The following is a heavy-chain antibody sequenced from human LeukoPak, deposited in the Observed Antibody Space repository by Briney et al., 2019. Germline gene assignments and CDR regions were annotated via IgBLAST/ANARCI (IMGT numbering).Heavy chain of an antibody. CDR2: ISYDGSNK. J-gene: IGHJ4*02. V-gene: IGHV3-30-3*01. D-gene: IGHD3-16*02. CDR1: GFTFSSYA. CDR3: ARATTPKSYYDYVWGSYRSGDYFDY. Sequence: PGGSLRLSCAASGFTFSSYAMSWVRQAPGKGLEWVAVISYDGSNKYYADSVKGRFTISRDNSKNTLYLQMNSLRAEDTAVYYCARATTPKSYYDYVWGSYRSGDYFDYWGQGTLVTVSS.